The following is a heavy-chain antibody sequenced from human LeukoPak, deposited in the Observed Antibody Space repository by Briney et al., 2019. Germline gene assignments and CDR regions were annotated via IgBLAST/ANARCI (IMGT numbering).Heavy chain of an antibody. D-gene: IGHD3-10*01. CDR3: AKDGEWGGNDY. Sequence: GGSLRLSCAASGFSFSRYWMSWVRQAPGKGLEWVANIKQDGSEKNYVESVKGRFTISRDNSKNTLYLQMNSLRAEDTAVYYCAKDGEWGGNDYWGQGTLVTVSS. CDR2: IKQDGSEK. CDR1: GFSFSRYW. J-gene: IGHJ4*02. V-gene: IGHV3-7*03.